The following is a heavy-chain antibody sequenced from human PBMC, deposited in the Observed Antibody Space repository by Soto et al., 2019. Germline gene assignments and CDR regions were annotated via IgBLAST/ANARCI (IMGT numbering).Heavy chain of an antibody. V-gene: IGHV1-46*01. CDR3: ARGITYAIRTH. Sequence: ASEKVSCKSSGYTFTRYNMHWVRQAPGQGLEWMGMINLSGGSTSYPQKFQGRVTMTRDTSTTTVYMEVSSPRSEDTAGYCCARGITYAIRTHWGQGTLVTVSS. J-gene: IGHJ4*02. D-gene: IGHD1-20*01. CDR1: GYTFTRYN. CDR2: INLSGGST.